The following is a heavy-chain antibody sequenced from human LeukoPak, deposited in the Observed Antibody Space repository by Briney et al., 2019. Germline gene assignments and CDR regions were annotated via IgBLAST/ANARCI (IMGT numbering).Heavy chain of an antibody. CDR3: ARDFYYDSSGYYYTPYGY. CDR2: ISGSGGST. CDR1: GFTFSSYA. D-gene: IGHD3-22*01. V-gene: IGHV3-23*01. J-gene: IGHJ4*02. Sequence: QPGGSLRLSCAASGFTFSSYAMSWVRQAPGKGLEWVSAISGSGGSTYYADSVKGRFTISRDNSKNTLYLQMNSLRAEDTAVYYCARDFYYDSSGYYYTPYGYWGQGTLVTVSS.